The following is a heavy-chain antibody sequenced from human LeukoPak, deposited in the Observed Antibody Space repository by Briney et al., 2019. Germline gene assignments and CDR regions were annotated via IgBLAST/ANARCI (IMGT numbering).Heavy chain of an antibody. CDR1: GGSISSGDYY. D-gene: IGHD3-3*01. V-gene: IGHV4-30-4*01. J-gene: IGHJ6*02. Sequence: SQTLSLTCTVSGGSISSGDYYWSWIRQPPGKGLEWIGYIYYGGSTYYNPSLKSRVTISVDTSKNQFSLKLSSVTAADTAVYYCARGVVEGYDFWCGLLTYYYYYGMDVWGQGTTVTVSS. CDR3: ARGVVEGYDFWCGLLTYYYYYGMDV. CDR2: IYYGGST.